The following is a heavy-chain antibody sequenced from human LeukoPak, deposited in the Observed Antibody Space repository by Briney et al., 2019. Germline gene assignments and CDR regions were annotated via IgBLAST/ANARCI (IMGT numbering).Heavy chain of an antibody. J-gene: IGHJ3*02. Sequence: GGSLRLSCAASGFTFDDYGMSWVRQAQGKGLEWVSGINWNGGSTGYADPVKGRFTISRDNAKNSLYLQMNSLRAEDTALYYCARGHYDFWSGYNIDAFDIWGQGTMVTVSS. D-gene: IGHD3-3*01. V-gene: IGHV3-20*04. CDR2: INWNGGST. CDR3: ARGHYDFWSGYNIDAFDI. CDR1: GFTFDDYG.